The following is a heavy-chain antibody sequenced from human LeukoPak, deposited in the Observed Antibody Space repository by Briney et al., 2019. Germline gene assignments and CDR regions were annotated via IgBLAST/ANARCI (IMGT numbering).Heavy chain of an antibody. CDR3: ARDLGANNADRFDP. J-gene: IGHJ5*02. CDR1: GFTFSTYW. D-gene: IGHD3-16*01. V-gene: IGHV3-7*01. CDR2: IKQDGSDK. Sequence: PGGSLRLSCAASGFTFSTYWMSWVRQAPGKGLEWVANIKQDGSDKYYVDSVKGRFTISRDNSKNTLYQQMNSLRAEDTAVYYCARDLGANNADRFDPWGQGTLVTVSS.